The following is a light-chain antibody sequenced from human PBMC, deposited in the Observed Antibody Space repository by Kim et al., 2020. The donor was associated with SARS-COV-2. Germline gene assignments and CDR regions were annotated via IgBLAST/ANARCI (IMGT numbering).Light chain of an antibody. V-gene: IGKV3-15*01. CDR1: QSVTNS. J-gene: IGKJ2*01. CDR2: GAS. CDR3: QQYHNWPGT. Sequence: SVSPRERAPLSCWASQSVTNSLAWYQQKPSQAPRLLIYGASTRAAGLPARFSGSGFATQFTLTISSLQSEDFALYYCQQYHNWPGTFGQGTKLEI.